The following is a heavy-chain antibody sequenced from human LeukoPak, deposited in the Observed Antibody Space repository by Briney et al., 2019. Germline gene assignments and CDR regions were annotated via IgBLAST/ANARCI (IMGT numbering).Heavy chain of an antibody. D-gene: IGHD6-19*01. J-gene: IGHJ4*02. CDR1: GGFITGHY. V-gene: IGHV4-4*07. Sequence: PSETLSLTCTVSGGFITGHYWSWNRQPAGKGLEWIGHIYDSGTTNYNPSLKSRVTMSIDTSKNQFSLKLSSVTAADTAVYYCARVVAGKFYWGQGTLVTVSS. CDR2: IYDSGTT. CDR3: ARVVAGKFY.